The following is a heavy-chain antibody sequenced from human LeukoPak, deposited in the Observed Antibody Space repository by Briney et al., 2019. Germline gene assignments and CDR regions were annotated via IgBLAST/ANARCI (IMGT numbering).Heavy chain of an antibody. V-gene: IGHV1-2*02. D-gene: IGHD3-10*01. CDR1: GYTFTGNY. CDR3: ARGINGFDY. CDR2: INPNSGGT. J-gene: IGHJ4*02. Sequence: ASVKVSCQASGYTFTGNYIHWVRQAPGQGLEWMGWINPNSGGTNSAQKFQDRVTMTRDTSISTVYMELSRLRSDDTAVYYCARGINGFDYWGQGTLVTVSS.